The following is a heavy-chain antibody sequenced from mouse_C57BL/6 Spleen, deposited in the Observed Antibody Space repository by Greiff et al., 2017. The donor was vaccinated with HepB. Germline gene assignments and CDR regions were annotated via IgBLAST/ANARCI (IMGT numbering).Heavy chain of an antibody. D-gene: IGHD2-4*01. CDR3: ARGDYDGAWFAY. Sequence: VQVVESGAELVRPGTSVKVSCKASGYAFTNYLIEWVKQRPGQGLEWIGVINPGSGGTNYNEKFKGKATLTADKSSSTAYMQLSSLTSEDSAVYFCARGDYDGAWFAYWGQGTLVTVSA. CDR1: GYAFTNYL. J-gene: IGHJ3*01. V-gene: IGHV1-54*01. CDR2: INPGSGGT.